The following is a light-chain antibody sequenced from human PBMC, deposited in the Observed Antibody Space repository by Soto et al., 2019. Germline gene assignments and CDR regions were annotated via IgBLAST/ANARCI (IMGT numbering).Light chain of an antibody. CDR1: QRIGSSY. J-gene: IGKJ2*02. CDR3: QQYGTSPPRCT. Sequence: EIVLTQYPGTLSLSPGERATLSCRTSQRIGSSYLAWYQQKPGQAPRLLIYGAYTRATGIPDRFSGSGSGTDFTLTISRLEPEDFAVYYCQQYGTSPPRCTFGQGTKLEIK. V-gene: IGKV3-20*01. CDR2: GAY.